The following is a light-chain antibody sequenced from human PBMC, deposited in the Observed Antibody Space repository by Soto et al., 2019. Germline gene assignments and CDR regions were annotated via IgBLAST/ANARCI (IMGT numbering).Light chain of an antibody. CDR3: SSYTSGSTYV. CDR1: SSDVGGYGY. CDR2: EVS. V-gene: IGLV2-14*01. J-gene: IGLJ1*01. Sequence: QSVLTQPASVSGSPGQSITISCTGTSSDVGGYGYVSWYQQHPGKAPKLMIYEVSNRPSGGSNRFSGSKSGNTASLTISGLQAEDEADYYCSSYTSGSTYVFGTGTKLTVL.